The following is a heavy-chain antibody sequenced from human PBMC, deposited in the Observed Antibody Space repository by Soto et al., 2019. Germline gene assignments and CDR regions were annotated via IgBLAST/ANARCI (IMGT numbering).Heavy chain of an antibody. CDR1: GFTFSSYS. V-gene: IGHV3-21*01. J-gene: IGHJ4*02. CDR2: ISSSSSYI. Sequence: EVQLVESGGGLVKPGGSLRLSCAASGFTFSSYSMNWVRQAPGKGLEWVSSISSSSSYIYYADSVKGRFTISRDNAKTSLYLQTNSLRAEDTAVYYCARLTSYDSSGYYGYWGQGTLVTVSS. D-gene: IGHD3-22*01. CDR3: ARLTSYDSSGYYGY.